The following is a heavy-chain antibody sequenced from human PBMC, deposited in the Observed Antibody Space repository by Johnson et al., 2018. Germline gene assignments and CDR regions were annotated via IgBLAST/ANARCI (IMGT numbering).Heavy chain of an antibody. D-gene: IGHD5-24*01. CDR1: EFSVSDYY. CDR2: LYTGGIP. J-gene: IGHJ6*03. V-gene: IGHV3-53*01. Sequence: VQLVESGGGLVQPGGSLRLSCAASEFSVSDYYMTWVRQAPGKGLEWVSILYTGGIPYYADSVKGQFTISRDDSKNTLYLQMDSLRTEDSASYYSARGKDGYDVYYYYYIDVWGKGTTVTVSS. CDR3: ARGKDGYDVYYYYYIDV.